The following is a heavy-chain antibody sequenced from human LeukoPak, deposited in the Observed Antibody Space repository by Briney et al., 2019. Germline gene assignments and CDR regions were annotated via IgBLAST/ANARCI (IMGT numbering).Heavy chain of an antibody. D-gene: IGHD3-22*01. CDR3: ARENKNYYDSSGYYYGFDY. J-gene: IGHJ4*02. V-gene: IGHV3-33*08. Sequence: GRSLRLSCAASGFPFSYYSMHWVRQAPGKGLEWVAVIWYDGSNQYYADSVKGRFTISRDNSKNTLYLQMNSLRAEDTAVYYCARENKNYYDSSGYYYGFDYWGQGTLVTVSS. CDR2: IWYDGSNQ. CDR1: GFPFSYYS.